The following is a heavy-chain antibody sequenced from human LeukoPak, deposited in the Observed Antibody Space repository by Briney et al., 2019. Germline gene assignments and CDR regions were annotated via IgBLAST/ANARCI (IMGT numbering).Heavy chain of an antibody. CDR2: INDSGTT. D-gene: IGHD1-7*01. CDR3: ARRWNYGRNYYIDV. J-gene: IGHJ6*03. V-gene: IGHV4-34*01. CDR1: GGSFSNYY. Sequence: SETLSLTCAVYGGSFSNYYWSWIRQPPGRGLGWIGEINDSGTTNYNPSLMSRVTVSVDTSKNQFSLRLTSVTATDTAVYYCARRWNYGRNYYIDVWGNGATVSVSS.